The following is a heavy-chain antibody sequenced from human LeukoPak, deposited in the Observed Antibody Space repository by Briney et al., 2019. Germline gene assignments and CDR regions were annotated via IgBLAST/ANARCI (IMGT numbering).Heavy chain of an antibody. J-gene: IGHJ6*03. Sequence: GASVKVSCRASGYTFTSYYMHWVRQAPGQGLEWMGTINPSGGSTSYAQKFQGRVTMTRDTSTSTVYMELSSLRSEDTAVYYCARDLVGASGPYYYYYYMDVWGKGTTVTISS. D-gene: IGHD1-26*01. CDR2: INPSGGST. CDR3: ARDLVGASGPYYYYYYMDV. CDR1: GYTFTSYY. V-gene: IGHV1-46*01.